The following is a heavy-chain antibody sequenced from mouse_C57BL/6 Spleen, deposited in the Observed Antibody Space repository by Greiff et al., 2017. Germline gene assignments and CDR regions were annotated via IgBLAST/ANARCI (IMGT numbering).Heavy chain of an antibody. V-gene: IGHV5-17*01. Sequence: EVQLVESGGGLVKPGGSLKLSCAASGFTFSDYGMHWVRQAPEKGLEWVAYISSGSSTIYYADTVKGRFTISRDNAKNTLFLQMTSLRSEDTAMYYCARYYGSSYAGEFAYWGQGTLVTVSA. CDR2: ISSGSSTI. J-gene: IGHJ3*01. D-gene: IGHD1-1*01. CDR1: GFTFSDYG. CDR3: ARYYGSSYAGEFAY.